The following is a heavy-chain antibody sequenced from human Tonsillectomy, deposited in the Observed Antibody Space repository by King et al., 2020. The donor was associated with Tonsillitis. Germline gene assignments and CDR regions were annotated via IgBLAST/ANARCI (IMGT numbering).Heavy chain of an antibody. J-gene: IGHJ4*02. V-gene: IGHV4-39*01. CDR3: ATHNTTILYFDS. Sequence: QLQESGPGLVKPSETLSLSCTVSGGSVSSSLFYWGLIRQPPGKGREWSGSIYFGGITYYNPSLSSRVTISVDTSKSQFSLKLRSVTAADSAVYYCATHNTTILYFDSWGRGTLVTVSS. CDR1: GGSVSSSLFY. D-gene: IGHD1-14*01. CDR2: IYFGGIT.